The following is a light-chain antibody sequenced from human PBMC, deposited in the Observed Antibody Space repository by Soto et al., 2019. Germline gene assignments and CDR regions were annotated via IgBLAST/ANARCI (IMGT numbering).Light chain of an antibody. CDR1: RSNIGAGYD. CDR2: ANG. V-gene: IGLV1-40*01. J-gene: IGLJ1*01. CDR3: QTSDSGLFGLI. Sequence: QSVLTQPPSVSGAPGQRVTISCTGSRSNIGAGYDVHWYQQVPGTAPKLLIYANGNRPSGVPDRFSGYKSGASASLAITGLQAEDEADYYCQTSDSGLFGLIFGTGTKLTVL.